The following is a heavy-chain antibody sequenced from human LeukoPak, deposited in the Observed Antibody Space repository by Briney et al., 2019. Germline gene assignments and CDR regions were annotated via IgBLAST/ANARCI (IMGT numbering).Heavy chain of an antibody. D-gene: IGHD3-3*01. CDR1: GGSFSGYY. CDR3: ARKSRGSTIFGVPTIPHFDY. J-gene: IGHJ4*02. Sequence: KPSENLSLTCAVYGGSFSGYYWSWIRQPPGKGLEWIGEINHSGSTNYNPSLKSRVTISVDTSKNQFSLKLSSVTAADTAVYYCARKSRGSTIFGVPTIPHFDYWGQGTLVTVSS. CDR2: INHSGST. V-gene: IGHV4-34*01.